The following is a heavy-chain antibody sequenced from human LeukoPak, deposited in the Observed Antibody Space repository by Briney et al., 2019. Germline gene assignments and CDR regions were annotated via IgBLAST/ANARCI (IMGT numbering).Heavy chain of an antibody. V-gene: IGHV3-48*01. D-gene: IGHD3-10*01. Sequence: GGSLRLSCAASGFIFTSHSMNWVRQAPGKGLEWVSFIDSSSSSIHYADSVRGRFTIPRDNAKNLLYLQMNSLRAEDTAEYFCARGNGPGSFIIDYWGQGTLVAASS. J-gene: IGHJ4*02. CDR1: GFIFTSHS. CDR3: ARGNGPGSFIIDY. CDR2: IDSSSSSI.